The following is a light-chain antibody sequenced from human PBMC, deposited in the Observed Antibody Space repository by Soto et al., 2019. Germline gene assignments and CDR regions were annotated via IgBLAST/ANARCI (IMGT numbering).Light chain of an antibody. J-gene: IGLJ3*02. Sequence: QSVLTQPPSASGTPGQRVTISCSGSSSNIGSNVVNWYQQLPGTAPRLLIYSDGQRPSGVPARFSGSKSATSASLAISGLQSEYEADFYCAAWDDSLNGWVFGGGTKLTVL. CDR2: SDG. V-gene: IGLV1-44*01. CDR3: AAWDDSLNGWV. CDR1: SSNIGSNV.